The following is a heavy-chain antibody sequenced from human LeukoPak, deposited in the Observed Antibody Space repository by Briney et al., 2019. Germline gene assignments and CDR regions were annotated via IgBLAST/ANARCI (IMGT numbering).Heavy chain of an antibody. V-gene: IGHV3-33*03. CDR1: GFTFNRFG. D-gene: IGHD3-10*01. Sequence: GGSLRLSCATSGFTFNRFGMHWVRQAPGKGLEWVAVIWYDGSNKDYADSVKGRFTISRDNAKNFLYLQMNSLRAEDTALYYCAKDIFRGFDGMDVWGQGTTVTVSS. CDR3: AKDIFRGFDGMDV. J-gene: IGHJ6*02. CDR2: IWYDGSNK.